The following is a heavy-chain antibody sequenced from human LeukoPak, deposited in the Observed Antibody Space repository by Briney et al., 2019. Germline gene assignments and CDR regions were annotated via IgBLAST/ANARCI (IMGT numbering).Heavy chain of an antibody. CDR3: ARVLSLRPPLYGSGSYYIDY. CDR1: GYTFTSYD. J-gene: IGHJ4*02. Sequence: GASVKVSCKASGYTFTSYDINWVRQATGQGLEWMGWMNPNSGNTGYAQKFQGRVTITRNTAISTAYMELSSLRSEDTAVYYCARVLSLRPPLYGSGSYYIDYWGQGTLVTVSS. CDR2: MNPNSGNT. D-gene: IGHD3-10*01. V-gene: IGHV1-8*03.